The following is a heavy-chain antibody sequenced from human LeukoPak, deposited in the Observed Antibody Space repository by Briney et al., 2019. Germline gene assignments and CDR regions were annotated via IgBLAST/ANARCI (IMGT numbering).Heavy chain of an antibody. V-gene: IGHV4-34*01. CDR2: INHSGST. Sequence: GSLRLSCAASGFTFGSYAMSWVRQPPGKGLEWIGEINHSGSTNYNPSLKSRVTISVDTSKNQFSLKLSSVTAADTAVYYCASLPRITIFGVVRGVDYWGQGTLVTVSS. J-gene: IGHJ4*02. CDR3: ASLPRITIFGVVRGVDY. CDR1: GFTFGSYA. D-gene: IGHD3-3*01.